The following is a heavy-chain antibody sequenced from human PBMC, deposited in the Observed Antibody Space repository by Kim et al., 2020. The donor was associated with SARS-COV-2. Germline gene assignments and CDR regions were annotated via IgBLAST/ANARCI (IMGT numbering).Heavy chain of an antibody. CDR3: AGGRGILVTRLRNYYYYG. CDR1: GGSISSSNW. Sequence: SETLSLTCAVSGGSISSSNWWSCVRQPPGKLLEWIGEIYHSGSTNYNPSLKSRVTISVDKSKNQFSLQMSSVTAAATAFYYWAGGRGILVTRLRNYYYYG. CDR2: IYHSGST. J-gene: IGHJ6*01. D-gene: IGHD2-15*01. V-gene: IGHV4-4*02.